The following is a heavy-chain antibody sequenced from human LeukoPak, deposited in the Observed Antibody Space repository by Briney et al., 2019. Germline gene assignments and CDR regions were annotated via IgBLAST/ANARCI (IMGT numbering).Heavy chain of an antibody. CDR1: GFTVSSNY. CDR2: IYSGGST. CDR3: ARIVAGGAVDI. J-gene: IGHJ3*02. D-gene: IGHD1-26*01. V-gene: IGHV3-66*01. Sequence: GGSLRLSCAASGFTVSSNYMSWVRQAPGQGLEWVSVIYSGGSTYHADSVKGRFTISRDNSKNTLYLQMNSLRDEDTAVYYCARIVAGGAVDIWGQRTMVTVSS.